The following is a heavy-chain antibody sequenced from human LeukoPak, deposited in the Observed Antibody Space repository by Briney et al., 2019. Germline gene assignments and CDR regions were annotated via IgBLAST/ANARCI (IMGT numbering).Heavy chain of an antibody. CDR3: ARILGNNYYYYYMDV. Sequence: GGSLRPSCAVSGFTFSDYEMTWVRQAPGKGLEWISFITSSGATKYYADSVRGRFAISRDNANNSLYLLVDSLRADDTAVYFCARILGNNYYYYYMDVWGKGTTVTVSS. CDR2: ITSSGATK. CDR1: GFTFSDYE. V-gene: IGHV3-48*03. J-gene: IGHJ6*03.